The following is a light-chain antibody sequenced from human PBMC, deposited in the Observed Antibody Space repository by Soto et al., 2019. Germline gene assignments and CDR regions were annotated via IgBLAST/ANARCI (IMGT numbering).Light chain of an antibody. Sequence: EIVLTQSPATLSLSPGERATLSCRASQSVSSYLAWYQQKPGQAPRLLIYDASSRATGIQDRFSGSGSGTDFTLTIRRLEPEDFAVYYCKQYGSSPRTFGQGTKVDIK. CDR2: DAS. J-gene: IGKJ1*01. V-gene: IGKV3-20*01. CDR3: KQYGSSPRT. CDR1: QSVSSY.